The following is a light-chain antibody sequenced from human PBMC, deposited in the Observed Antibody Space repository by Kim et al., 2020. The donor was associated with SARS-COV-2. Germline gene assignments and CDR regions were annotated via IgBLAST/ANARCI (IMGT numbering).Light chain of an antibody. Sequence: EIVLTQSPGTLSLSPGERATLSCRASQSVSSTYLAWYQHRAGQTPRLLIYGASNRATGIPDRFSGSGSGTDFTLTISRLEPEDFAVYYCQQSGTFGQGTKVDIK. CDR2: GAS. CDR3: QQSGT. CDR1: QSVSSTY. J-gene: IGKJ1*01. V-gene: IGKV3-20*01.